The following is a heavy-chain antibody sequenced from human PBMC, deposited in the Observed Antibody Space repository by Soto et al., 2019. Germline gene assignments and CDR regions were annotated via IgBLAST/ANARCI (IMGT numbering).Heavy chain of an antibody. CDR3: AKDSTYDSSGYYYVRGLTFDY. D-gene: IGHD3-22*01. J-gene: IGHJ4*02. CDR2: ISGSGGST. Sequence: GGSLRLSCAASGFTFSSYAMSWVRQAPGKGLEWVSAISGSGGSTYYADSVKGRFTISRDNSKNTLYLQMNSLRAEDTAVYYCAKDSTYDSSGYYYVRGLTFDYWGQGTLVTVS. V-gene: IGHV3-23*01. CDR1: GFTFSSYA.